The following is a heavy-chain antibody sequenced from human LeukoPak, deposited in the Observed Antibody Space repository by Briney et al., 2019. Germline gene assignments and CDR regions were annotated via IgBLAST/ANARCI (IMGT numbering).Heavy chain of an antibody. D-gene: IGHD3-9*01. CDR2: IGRQGDSDAT. CDR3: AGDYNFLTGLNY. CDR1: GLTFSGSG. V-gene: IGHV3-73*01. J-gene: IGHJ4*02. Sequence: PGGSLKLSCAASGLTFSGSGIHWVRQAPGKGLEWLARIGRQGDSDATRYAASLKGKFTISRVDSRNTAYLQMNSLKTEDTAVYYCAGDYNFLTGLNYWGQGTLVTVSS.